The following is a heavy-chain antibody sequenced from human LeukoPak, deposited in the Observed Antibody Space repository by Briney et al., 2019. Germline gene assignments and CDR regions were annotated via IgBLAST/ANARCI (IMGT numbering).Heavy chain of an antibody. D-gene: IGHD4-23*01. Sequence: GGSLRLSCTASGFTFSGSAIHWVRQASGKGLEWVARIKTKAESYATAYVASVKGRFTISRDDSKNTAYLQMDSLKTEDTAMYYCTRLSGGNSDSYYYGLDVWGQGTTVTVSS. CDR2: IKTKAESYAT. CDR1: GFTFSGSA. V-gene: IGHV3-73*01. J-gene: IGHJ6*02. CDR3: TRLSGGNSDSYYYGLDV.